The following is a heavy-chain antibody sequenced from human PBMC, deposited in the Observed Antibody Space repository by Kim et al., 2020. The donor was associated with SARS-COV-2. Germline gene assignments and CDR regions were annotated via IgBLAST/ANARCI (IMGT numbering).Heavy chain of an antibody. J-gene: IGHJ4*02. D-gene: IGHD6-13*01. CDR3: ARVCGYRSSWWIDY. Sequence: QRLQGRVTMTTDTSTGTAYMELRSLRSDDTAVYYCARVCGYRSSWWIDYWGQGTLVTVSS. V-gene: IGHV1-18*01.